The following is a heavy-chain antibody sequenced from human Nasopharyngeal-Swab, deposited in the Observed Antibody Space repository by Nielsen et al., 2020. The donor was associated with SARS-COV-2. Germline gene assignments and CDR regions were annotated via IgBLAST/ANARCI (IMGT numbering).Heavy chain of an antibody. CDR3: ARHAYGGNSDGLFDY. CDR2: IYYSGST. V-gene: IGHV4-59*08. Sequence: SETLSLTCTVSGRSISRYYWSWIRQPPGKGLEWIGYIYYSGSTNYNPSLKSRVTISVDTSKNQFSLKLSSVTAADTAVYYCARHAYGGNSDGLFDYWGQGTLVTVSS. J-gene: IGHJ4*02. D-gene: IGHD4-23*01. CDR1: GRSISRYY.